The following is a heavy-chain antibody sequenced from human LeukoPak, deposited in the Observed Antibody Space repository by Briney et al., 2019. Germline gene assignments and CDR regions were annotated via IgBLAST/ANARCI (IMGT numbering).Heavy chain of an antibody. CDR2: MNSDGSII. J-gene: IGHJ4*02. Sequence: GGSLRLSCAASGFTFSSSWMHWVRQAPGKGLVWVARMNSDGSIINYADSVKGRFTISRDNAKNTLYLQMNSPSAEDTAVYYCARAGNYYFEYWGQGTLVTVSS. CDR1: GFTFSSSW. D-gene: IGHD1-1*01. V-gene: IGHV3-74*01. CDR3: ARAGNYYFEY.